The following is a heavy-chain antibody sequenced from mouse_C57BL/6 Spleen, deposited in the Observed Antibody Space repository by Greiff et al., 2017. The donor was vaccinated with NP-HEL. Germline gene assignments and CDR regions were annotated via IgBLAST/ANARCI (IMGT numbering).Heavy chain of an antibody. J-gene: IGHJ4*01. V-gene: IGHV5-6*01. CDR1: GFTFSSYG. CDR2: ISSGGSYT. CDR3: ARRGNGDAMDY. Sequence: EVQLVESGGDLVKPGGSLKLSCAASGFTFSSYGMSWVRQTPDKRLEWVATISSGGSYTYYPDSVKGRFTISRDNAKNTLYLQMSSLKSEDTAMYYCARRGNGDAMDYWGQGTSVTVSS.